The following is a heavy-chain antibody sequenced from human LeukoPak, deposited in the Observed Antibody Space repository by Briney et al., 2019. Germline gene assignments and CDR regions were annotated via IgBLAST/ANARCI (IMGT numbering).Heavy chain of an antibody. Sequence: GGSLRLSCAASGFTFSSYAMSWVRQAPGKGLGWVSAIGGSGDSTYYADSVKGRFTISRDNSKNTLYLQMNSLRAEDTAVYYCARRGDSSGYYGGPFAYWGQGTLVTVSS. CDR2: IGGSGDST. CDR3: ARRGDSSGYYGGPFAY. V-gene: IGHV3-23*01. CDR1: GFTFSSYA. J-gene: IGHJ4*02. D-gene: IGHD3-22*01.